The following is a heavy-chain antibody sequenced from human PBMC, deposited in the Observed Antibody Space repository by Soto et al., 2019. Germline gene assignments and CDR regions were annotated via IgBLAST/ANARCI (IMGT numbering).Heavy chain of an antibody. J-gene: IGHJ6*02. CDR3: ARVYISVWSYGMDV. V-gene: IGHV1-18*01. D-gene: IGHD6-19*01. Sequence: QVQLVQSGAEVKKPGASVKVSCKASGYTFTSYGISWVRQAPGQGLEWMGWSSAYNGNTNYAQKLQGRVTMTADTSTSTGYMELRSLRSDDKSVYYCARVYISVWSYGMDVWGQGTTVTVSS. CDR2: SSAYNGNT. CDR1: GYTFTSYG.